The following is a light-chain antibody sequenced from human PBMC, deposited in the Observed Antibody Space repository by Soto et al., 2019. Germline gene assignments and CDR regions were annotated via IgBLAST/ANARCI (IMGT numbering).Light chain of an antibody. CDR2: GNN. CDR1: SSNIGNNY. CDR3: ATYDDSLSGDVV. J-gene: IGLJ2*01. V-gene: IGLV1-47*01. Sequence: QSVLTQPPPASGTPGQRVTISCSGSSSNIGNNYVYWYHQLPGTAPKLLICGNNQRPSGVPDRFSGSKSGTSASLAISGLRSEDEADYYCATYDDSLSGDVVFGGGTQLTVL.